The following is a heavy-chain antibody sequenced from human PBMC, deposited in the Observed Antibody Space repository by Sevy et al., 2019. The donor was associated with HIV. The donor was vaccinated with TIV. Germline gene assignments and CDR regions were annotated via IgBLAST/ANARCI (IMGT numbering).Heavy chain of an antibody. CDR2: ISYEGTET. CDR3: ARDGGYSIKWYPLY. J-gene: IGHJ4*01. V-gene: IGHV3-30-3*01. D-gene: IGHD6-13*01. CDR1: GFAFSSHA. Sequence: GGFLRLSCAASGFAFSSHAMHWVRQAPGKGLEWVAVISYEGTETFYAASVDGRFTISSDNSKNMLSLQITSLRPEDKAVYYCARDGGYSIKWYPLYWGHGTLVTVSS.